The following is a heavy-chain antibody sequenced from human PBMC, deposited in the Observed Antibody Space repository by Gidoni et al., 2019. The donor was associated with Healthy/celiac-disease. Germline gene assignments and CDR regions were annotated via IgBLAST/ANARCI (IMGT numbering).Heavy chain of an antibody. V-gene: IGHV3-21*01. CDR1: GFPFSSYS. CDR2: ISSSSSYI. J-gene: IGHJ6*02. D-gene: IGHD3-10*01. Sequence: EVQLVESGGGLVKPGGSLRLSCAASGFPFSSYSITWVRQAPGKGLEWVSSISSSSSYIYYADSVKGRFTISRDNAKNSLYLQMNSLRAEDTAVYYCARESPYYGSGSYLRAYYYYGMDVWGQGTTVTVSS. CDR3: ARESPYYGSGSYLRAYYYYGMDV.